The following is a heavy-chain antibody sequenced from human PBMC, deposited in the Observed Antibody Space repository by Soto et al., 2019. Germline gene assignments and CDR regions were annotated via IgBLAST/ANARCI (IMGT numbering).Heavy chain of an antibody. CDR1: GYTFTAYY. D-gene: IGHD2-8*01. J-gene: IGHJ4*02. CDR3: ARDTYANFDY. Sequence: ASVKVSCKASGYTFTAYYTHWVRQAPGQGLEWMGWVNPGNGTTSFAQKFQGRVTMTRDTSISTAYMELSGLRSDDTAMYYCARDTYANFDYWGQGTLVTVS. CDR2: VNPGNGTT. V-gene: IGHV1-2*02.